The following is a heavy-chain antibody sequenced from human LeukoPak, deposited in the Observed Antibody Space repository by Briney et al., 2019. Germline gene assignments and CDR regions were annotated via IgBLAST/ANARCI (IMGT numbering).Heavy chain of an antibody. CDR2: IYTSGST. J-gene: IGHJ3*02. V-gene: IGHV4-4*07. CDR3: ARPHCSGGSCYGDAFDI. Sequence: SETLSLTCTVSGGSISSYYWSWIRQPAGKGLEWIGRIYTSGSTNYNPSLKGRVTMSVDTSKNQFSLKLSSVTAADTAVYYCARPHCSGGSCYGDAFDIWGQGTMVTVSS. D-gene: IGHD2-15*01. CDR1: GGSISSYY.